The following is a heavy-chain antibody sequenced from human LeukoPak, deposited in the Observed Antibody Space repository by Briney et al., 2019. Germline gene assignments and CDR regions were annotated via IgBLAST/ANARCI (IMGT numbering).Heavy chain of an antibody. CDR3: ASPSYDYVWGSYRQASNAFDI. CDR1: GYTFTSYD. CDR2: INAGNGNT. J-gene: IGHJ3*02. V-gene: IGHV1-3*01. Sequence: ASVKVSCKASGYTFTSYDINWVRQAPGQRLEWMGWINAGNGNTKYSQKFQGRVTITRDTSASTAYMELSSLRSEDTAVYYCASPSYDYVWGSYRQASNAFDIWGQGTMVTVSS. D-gene: IGHD3-16*02.